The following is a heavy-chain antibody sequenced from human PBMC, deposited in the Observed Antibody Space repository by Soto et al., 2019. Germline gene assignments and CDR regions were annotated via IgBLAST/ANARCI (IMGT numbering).Heavy chain of an antibody. CDR1: GFTFSDYY. CDR3: ARDKSRVREQDSGIQLWTYYYYYYGMDV. CDR2: ISSSSSYT. V-gene: IGHV3-11*06. Sequence: QVQLVESGGGLVKPGGSLRLSCAASGFTFSDYYMSWIRQAPGKGLEWVSYISSSSSYTNYADSVKGRFTISRDNAKNSLYLQMNSLRAEDTAVYYCARDKSRVREQDSGIQLWTYYYYYYGMDVWGQGTTVTVSS. J-gene: IGHJ6*02. D-gene: IGHD5-18*01.